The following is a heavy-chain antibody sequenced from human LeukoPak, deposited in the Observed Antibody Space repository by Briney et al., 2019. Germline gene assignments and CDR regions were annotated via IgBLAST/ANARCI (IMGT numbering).Heavy chain of an antibody. J-gene: IGHJ4*02. V-gene: IGHV3-48*03. CDR3: ARDSSGWYGSDYRYFDY. D-gene: IGHD6-19*01. CDR2: VSSSGSTI. CDR1: GFTFSSYE. Sequence: PGGSLRLSXAASGFTFSSYEMNWVRQAPGKGLEWVSYVSSSGSTIYYADSVKGRFTISRDNAKNSLYLQMNSLRAEDTAVYYCARDSSGWYGSDYRYFDYWGQGTLVTVSS.